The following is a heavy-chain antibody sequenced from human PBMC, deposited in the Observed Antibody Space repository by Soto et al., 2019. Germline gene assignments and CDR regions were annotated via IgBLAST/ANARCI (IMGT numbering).Heavy chain of an antibody. CDR2: IYYSGST. CDR1: GGSISSGGYY. CDR3: ARDRPGVVTATWYFDL. J-gene: IGHJ2*01. D-gene: IGHD2-21*02. Sequence: QVQLQESGPGLVKPSQTLSLTCTVSGGSISSGGYYWSWIRQHPGKGLEWIGYIYYSGSTYYNPSLKSRVTISVDTSKNQFSLKLSSVTAADTAVYYCARDRPGVVTATWYFDLWGRGTLVTVSS. V-gene: IGHV4-31*03.